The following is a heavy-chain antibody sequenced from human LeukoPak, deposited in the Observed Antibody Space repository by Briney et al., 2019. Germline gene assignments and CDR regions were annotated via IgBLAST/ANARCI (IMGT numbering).Heavy chain of an antibody. CDR3: AKDPSTIAAAGMGVYYYMDV. CDR2: IWYDGSNK. CDR1: GFTFSSYG. D-gene: IGHD6-13*01. V-gene: IGHV3-33*06. J-gene: IGHJ6*03. Sequence: PGGSLRLSCAASGFTFSSYGMHWVRQAPGKGLEWVAVIWYDGSNKYYADSVKGRFTISRDNSKNTLYLQMNSLRAEDTAVCYCAKDPSTIAAAGMGVYYYMDVWGKGTTVTVSS.